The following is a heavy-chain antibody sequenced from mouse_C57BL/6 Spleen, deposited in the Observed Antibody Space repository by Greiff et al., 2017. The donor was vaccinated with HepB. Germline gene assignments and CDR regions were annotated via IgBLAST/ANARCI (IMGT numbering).Heavy chain of an antibody. J-gene: IGHJ2*01. CDR2: IYPGNSDT. D-gene: IGHD1-1*02. CDR3: TRDMVVAREGFDY. V-gene: IGHV1-5*01. CDR1: GYTFTSYW. Sequence: EVQLQQSGTVLARPGASVKMSCKTSGYTFTSYWMHWVKQRPGQGLEWIGAIYPGNSDTSYNQKFKGKAKLTAVTSASTAYMELSSLTNEDSAVYYCTRDMVVAREGFDYWGQGTTLTVSS.